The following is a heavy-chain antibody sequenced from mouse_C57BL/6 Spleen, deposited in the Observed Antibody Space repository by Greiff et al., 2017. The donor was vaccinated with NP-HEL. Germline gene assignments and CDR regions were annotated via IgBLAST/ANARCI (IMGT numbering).Heavy chain of an antibody. CDR2: IDPSDSYT. CDR1: GYTFTSYW. CDR3: ARNYYGNYYYFDD. V-gene: IGHV1-69*01. Sequence: VQLQQPGAELVMPGASVKLSCKASGYTFTSYWMHWVKQRPGQGLEWIGEIDPSDSYTNYNQKFKGKSTLTVDKSSSTAYMQLSSLTSEDSAVYYCARNYYGNYYYFDDWGQGTTLTVSS. D-gene: IGHD2-1*01. J-gene: IGHJ2*01.